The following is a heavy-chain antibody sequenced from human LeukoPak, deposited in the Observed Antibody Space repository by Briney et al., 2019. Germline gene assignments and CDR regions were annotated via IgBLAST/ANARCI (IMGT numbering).Heavy chain of an antibody. J-gene: IGHJ6*03. D-gene: IGHD6-19*01. CDR1: GGSISSSSYY. V-gene: IGHV4-39*01. CDR3: ARPYSGDTSFGYYYYYMDV. Sequence: SETLSLTCTGSGGSISSSSYYWGWIRQPPGKGLEWIGSIYYSGSTYYNPSLKSRVTISVDTSTNQFSLKLSSVTAADTAVYYCARPYSGDTSFGYYYYYMDVWGKGTTVTVSS. CDR2: IYYSGST.